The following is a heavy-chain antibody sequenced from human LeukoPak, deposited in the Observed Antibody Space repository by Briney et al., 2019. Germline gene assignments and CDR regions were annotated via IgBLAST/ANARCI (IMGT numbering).Heavy chain of an antibody. V-gene: IGHV4-39*01. CDR2: IYDSGST. D-gene: IGHD3-10*01. Sequence: TFNSYWMTWVRQPPGKGLEWIGSIYDSGSTYYNPSLKSRVTISVDTSKNQFSLKLNSVTAADTAVYYCARHYGPWGQGTLVTVSS. CDR1: TFNSYW. CDR3: ARHYGP. J-gene: IGHJ5*02.